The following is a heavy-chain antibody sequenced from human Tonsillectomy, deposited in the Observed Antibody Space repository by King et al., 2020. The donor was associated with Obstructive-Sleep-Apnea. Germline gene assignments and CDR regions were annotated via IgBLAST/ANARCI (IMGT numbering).Heavy chain of an antibody. CDR1: GGSINRYY. Sequence: VQLQESGPGLVKPSETLSLTCTVSGGSINRYYWSWIRQTPGKGLDWTGYIPYSGRTNYNPSHKSRVTISGDTSKNQFSLKLSSVTAADTAVYYCARDRVGRDGYNRFDYWGQGTLVTVSS. J-gene: IGHJ4*02. CDR3: ARDRVGRDGYNRFDY. D-gene: IGHD5-24*01. V-gene: IGHV4-59*01. CDR2: IPYSGRT.